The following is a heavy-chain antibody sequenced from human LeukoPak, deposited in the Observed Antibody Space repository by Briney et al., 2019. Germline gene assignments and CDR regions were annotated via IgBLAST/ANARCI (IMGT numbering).Heavy chain of an antibody. D-gene: IGHD2-15*01. CDR1: GFTFDDYG. V-gene: IGHV3-23*01. J-gene: IGHJ4*02. CDR3: ALAAAASSFDY. CDR2: ISGSGGTT. Sequence: QTGGSLRLSCAASGFTFDDYGMSWVRQAPGKGLEWVSGISGSGGTTYYADSVKGRFTISRDNSKNTLYLQMNSLRVEDTAVYYCALAAAASSFDYWGQGTLLTVSS.